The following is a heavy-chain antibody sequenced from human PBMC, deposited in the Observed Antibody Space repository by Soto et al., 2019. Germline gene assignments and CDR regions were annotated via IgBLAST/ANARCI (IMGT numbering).Heavy chain of an antibody. CDR2: ISRSGTT. CDR1: GGYFNDNY. V-gene: IGHV4-34*01. CDR3: ATSLWFGAQVEL. J-gene: IGHJ5*02. D-gene: IGHD3-10*01. Sequence: QVQLQQWGAGLLKPSETLSLSCAVYGGYFNDNYYTWFRQPPGKGLEWIGEISRSGTTKYIPYLKSRASISFYTSTTQVSLKVTSVTAPDTAVYSCATSLWFGAQVELWGQGALVTVSS.